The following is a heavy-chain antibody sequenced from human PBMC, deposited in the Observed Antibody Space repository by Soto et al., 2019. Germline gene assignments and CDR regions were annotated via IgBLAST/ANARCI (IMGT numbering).Heavy chain of an antibody. J-gene: IGHJ4*02. CDR3: AKDSIGYDCGKFDY. Sequence: SVKVSCKASGGTFSSYTISWVRQAPGQGLEWMGRIIPILGIANYAQKFQGRVTITADKSTSTAYMELSSLRSENTAVYYCAKDSIGYDCGKFDYWGQGTLVTVSS. CDR1: GGTFSSYT. D-gene: IGHD5-12*01. CDR2: IIPILGIA. V-gene: IGHV1-69*04.